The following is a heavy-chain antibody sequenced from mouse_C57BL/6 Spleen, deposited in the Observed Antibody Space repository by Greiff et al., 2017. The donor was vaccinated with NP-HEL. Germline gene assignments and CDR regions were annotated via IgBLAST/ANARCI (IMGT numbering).Heavy chain of an antibody. CDR3: ARGDDGYYYFDY. V-gene: IGHV1-59*01. J-gene: IGHJ2*01. CDR2: IDPSDSYT. CDR1: GYTFTSYW. Sequence: QVQLKQPGAELVRPGTSVKLSCKASGYTFTSYWMHWVKQRPGQGLEWIGVIDPSDSYTNYNQKFKGKATLTVDTSSSTAYMQLSSLTSEDSAVYYCARGDDGYYYFDYWGQGTTLTVSS. D-gene: IGHD2-3*01.